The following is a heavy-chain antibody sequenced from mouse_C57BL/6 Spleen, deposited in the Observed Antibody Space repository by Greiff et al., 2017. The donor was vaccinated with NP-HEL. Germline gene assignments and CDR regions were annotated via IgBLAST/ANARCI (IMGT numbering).Heavy chain of an antibody. Sequence: EVQRVESGGGLVKPGGSLKLSCAASGFTFSDYGMHWVRQAPEKGLEWVAYISSGSSTIYYVDTVKGRFTISRDNAKNTLFLQMTSLRSEDTAMYYCASPLYYGSRSWYFDVWGTGTTVTVSS. J-gene: IGHJ1*03. CDR2: ISSGSSTI. D-gene: IGHD1-1*01. CDR1: GFTFSDYG. CDR3: ASPLYYGSRSWYFDV. V-gene: IGHV5-17*01.